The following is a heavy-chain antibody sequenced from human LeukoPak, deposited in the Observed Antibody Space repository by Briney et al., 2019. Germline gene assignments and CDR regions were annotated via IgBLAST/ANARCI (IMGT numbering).Heavy chain of an antibody. D-gene: IGHD3-9*01. Sequence: GGSLRLSCAASEFTFSHHWMTWVRQAPGKGLELVANIKQDGSETYYVDSVKGRFTISRDNAKNSLDMQMNSLRVEDTAVYYCARGPILRHCDYYMDVWGKGTTVIISS. CDR1: EFTFSHHW. V-gene: IGHV3-7*01. CDR3: ARGPILRHCDYYMDV. J-gene: IGHJ6*03. CDR2: IKQDGSET.